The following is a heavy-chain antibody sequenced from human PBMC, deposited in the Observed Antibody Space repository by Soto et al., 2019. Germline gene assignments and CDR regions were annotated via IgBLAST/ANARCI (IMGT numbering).Heavy chain of an antibody. Sequence: VGSLRLSCAASGFTFRSHAMNWVRQAPGKGLEWLAVISYDGSTKFYADSVKGRFTISRDNSKNTVYLHLNSLRGEDTAVYYCTRAQSSTVVTSSHFDPWGQGTLVTVSS. CDR2: ISYDGSTK. J-gene: IGHJ5*02. V-gene: IGHV3-30*04. CDR1: GFTFRSHA. CDR3: TRAQSSTVVTSSHFDP. D-gene: IGHD2-21*02.